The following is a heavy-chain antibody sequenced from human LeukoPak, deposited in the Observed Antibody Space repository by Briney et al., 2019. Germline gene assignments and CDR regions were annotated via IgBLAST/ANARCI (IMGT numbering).Heavy chain of an antibody. CDR3: ATKYSSGFDY. Sequence: GGSLGLSCAASGFTFSSYSMNWVRQAPGKGLEWVSSISSSSSYIYYADSVKGRFTISRDNAKNSLYLQTNSLRAEDTAVYYCATKYSSGFDYWGQGTLVTVSS. D-gene: IGHD6-19*01. CDR2: ISSSSSYI. J-gene: IGHJ4*02. CDR1: GFTFSSYS. V-gene: IGHV3-21*01.